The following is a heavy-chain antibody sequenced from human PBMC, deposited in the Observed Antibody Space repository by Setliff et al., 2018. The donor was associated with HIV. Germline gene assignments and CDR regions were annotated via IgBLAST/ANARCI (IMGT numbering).Heavy chain of an antibody. Sequence: ASVKVSCKASGYTFTGYFLHWVRQAPGKGLEWMGRVDPEDGETMYAEKFQGRLTMTRDTSTNTVYMELSSLRSEDTAVYYCARDGSGQQLYDYWGQGTLVTVSS. D-gene: IGHD6-13*01. CDR3: ARDGSGQQLYDY. CDR2: VDPEDGET. CDR1: GYTFTGYF. V-gene: IGHV1-69-2*01. J-gene: IGHJ4*02.